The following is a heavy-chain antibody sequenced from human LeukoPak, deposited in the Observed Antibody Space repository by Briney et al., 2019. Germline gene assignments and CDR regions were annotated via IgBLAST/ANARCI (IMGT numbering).Heavy chain of an antibody. D-gene: IGHD1-7*01. J-gene: IGHJ4*02. V-gene: IGHV4-39*07. Sequence: SETLSLTCTVSGDSVSSNALYWGWIRQPPGKGLEWIGTIYYSGTTYYNPSLKSRVTISVDTSKNQFSLTVYSVTAADTAVYYCASTGTNVRYYFDSWGQGTLITVSS. CDR2: IYYSGTT. CDR3: ASTGTNVRYYFDS. CDR1: GDSVSSNALY.